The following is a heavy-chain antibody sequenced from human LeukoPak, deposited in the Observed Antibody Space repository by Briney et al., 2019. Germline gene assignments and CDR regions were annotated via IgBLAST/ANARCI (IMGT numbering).Heavy chain of an antibody. CDR2: INPSGGST. CDR1: GYTFTSYG. J-gene: IGHJ4*02. CDR3: ARDSSRSPRPDSANFDY. V-gene: IGHV1-46*01. Sequence: ASVKVSCKASGYTFTSYGISWVRQAPGQGLEWMGIINPSGGSTSYAQKFQGRVTMTRDTSTSTVYMELSSLRSEDTAVYYCARDSSRSPRPDSANFDYWGQGTLVTVSS. D-gene: IGHD6-6*01.